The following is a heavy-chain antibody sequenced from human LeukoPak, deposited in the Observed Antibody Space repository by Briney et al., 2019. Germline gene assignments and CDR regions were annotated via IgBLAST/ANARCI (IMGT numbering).Heavy chain of an antibody. CDR1: GGTFSSYA. CDR2: IIPILGIA. V-gene: IGHV1-69*04. D-gene: IGHD3-3*01. J-gene: IGHJ6*02. Sequence: ASVKVSCKASGGTFSSYAISWVRQAPGQGLEWMGRIIPILGIANYAQKFQGRVTITADKSTSTAYMELSRLRSDDTAVYYCARDLELRFLEWLLSDYYYGMDVWGQGTTVTVSS. CDR3: ARDLELRFLEWLLSDYYYGMDV.